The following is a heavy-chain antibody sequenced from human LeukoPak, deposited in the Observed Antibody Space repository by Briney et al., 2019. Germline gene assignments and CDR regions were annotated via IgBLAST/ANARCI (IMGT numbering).Heavy chain of an antibody. V-gene: IGHV4-39*01. D-gene: IGHD2/OR15-2a*01. CDR2: VHYSGST. CDR1: GGSISSSSYF. Sequence: SETLSLTCSVSGGSISSSSYFWGWIRQPPGKGLEWIASVHYSGSTYYNPSLKSRVTISVDTSKNQFSLKLSSVTAADTAVYYCARGRMLDYWGQGTLVTVSS. J-gene: IGHJ4*02. CDR3: ARGRMLDY.